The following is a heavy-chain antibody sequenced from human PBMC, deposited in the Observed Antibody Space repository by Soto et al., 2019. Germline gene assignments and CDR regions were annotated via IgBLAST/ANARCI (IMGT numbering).Heavy chain of an antibody. CDR2: IKDGGRT. D-gene: IGHD5-12*01. Sequence: QVQLQQWGAGLLKPSETLSLNCAVNGGSLSGYYWSWIRQPPGKGLEWIGEIKDGGRTNYSPSLKRRAPLSSAPSNNQFPLRLYSVTAADTGVYYCARGPEGGVATHWDQGPLVTVSS. J-gene: IGHJ4*02. V-gene: IGHV4-34*01. CDR3: ARGPEGGVATH. CDR1: GGSLSGYY.